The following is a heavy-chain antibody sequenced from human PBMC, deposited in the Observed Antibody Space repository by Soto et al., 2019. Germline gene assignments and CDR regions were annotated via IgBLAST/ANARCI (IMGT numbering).Heavy chain of an antibody. Sequence: GESLKISCKGSGYSFTSYWIGWVRQMPGKGLEWMGIIYPGDSDTRYSPSFQGQVTISADKSISTAYLQWSSLKASDTAMYYCARHSLIAARPVSYYGMDVWGQGTTVTVSS. J-gene: IGHJ6*02. D-gene: IGHD6-6*01. CDR2: IYPGDSDT. CDR1: GYSFTSYW. CDR3: ARHSLIAARPVSYYGMDV. V-gene: IGHV5-51*01.